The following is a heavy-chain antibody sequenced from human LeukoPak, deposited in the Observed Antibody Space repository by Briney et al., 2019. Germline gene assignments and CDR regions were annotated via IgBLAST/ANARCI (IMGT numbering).Heavy chain of an antibody. CDR3: AKMKGHPLPKYYMDV. CDR1: GFTFSDYY. D-gene: IGHD1-26*01. Sequence: GGSLRLSCAASGFTFSDYYMSWIRQAPGKGLEWVSYISSSGSTIYYADSVKGRFTISRDNAKNSLYLQMNSLIAEDTAIYYCAKMKGHPLPKYYMDVWGQGTTVTVSS. CDR2: ISSSGSTI. V-gene: IGHV3-11*01. J-gene: IGHJ6*01.